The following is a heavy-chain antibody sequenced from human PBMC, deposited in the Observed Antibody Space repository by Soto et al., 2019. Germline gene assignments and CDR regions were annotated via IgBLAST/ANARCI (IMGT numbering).Heavy chain of an antibody. V-gene: IGHV3-21*01. CDR2: ISSRRDI. Sequence: GGSLRLSCVGSGFTFSTYSINWVRQAPGKGLEWVSSISSRRDIYYADSAKGRFTISRDNAKNSVSLQMNSLRAEDTAVYYCAREYTAWPLAYGLDVWGQGTTVTVSS. D-gene: IGHD2-2*02. CDR3: AREYTAWPLAYGLDV. J-gene: IGHJ6*02. CDR1: GFTFSTYS.